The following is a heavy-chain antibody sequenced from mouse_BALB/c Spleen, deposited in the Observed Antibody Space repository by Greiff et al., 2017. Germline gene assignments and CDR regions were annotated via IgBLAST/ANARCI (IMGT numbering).Heavy chain of an antibody. J-gene: IGHJ1*01. Sequence: QVQLQQSGPGLVAPSQSLSITCTVSGFSLTGYGVNWVRQPPGKGLEWLGMIWGDGSTDYNSALKSRLSISKDNSKSQVFLKMNSLQTDDTARYYCARVRTGTWRYFDVWGAGTTVTVSS. CDR2: IWGDGST. D-gene: IGHD4-1*01. CDR1: GFSLTGYG. V-gene: IGHV2-6-7*01. CDR3: ARVRTGTWRYFDV.